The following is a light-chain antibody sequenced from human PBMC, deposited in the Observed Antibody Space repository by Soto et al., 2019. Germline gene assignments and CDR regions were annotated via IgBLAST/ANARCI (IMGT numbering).Light chain of an antibody. J-gene: IGLJ1*01. CDR3: QSYDSGVTGSV. CDR2: SNT. Sequence: QAVGTHPPSVSWAPGHAVTISCTGSSSNIGAGFDVHWYQQVPGTAPKLVLYSNTARPSGVPDRFSGSRSGSSGSLAITGLQPEDEADYYCQSYDSGVTGSVFGTGTKITV. V-gene: IGLV1-40*02. CDR1: SSNIGAGFD.